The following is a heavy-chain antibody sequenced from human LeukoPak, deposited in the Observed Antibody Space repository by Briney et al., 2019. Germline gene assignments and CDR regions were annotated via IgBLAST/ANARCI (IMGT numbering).Heavy chain of an antibody. D-gene: IGHD3-10*01. CDR3: AKDRVPYYYGSGTNFFDY. V-gene: IGHV3-23*01. Sequence: GGSLSLSCAASGFTFSSYAMSWVRQAPGKGLEWVSGISGTGGTTDYADSVKGRFTISRDNSKNTLYLQMNSLRAEDTAVYYCAKDRVPYYYGSGTNFFDYWGQGTLVTVSS. CDR1: GFTFSSYA. J-gene: IGHJ4*02. CDR2: ISGTGGTT.